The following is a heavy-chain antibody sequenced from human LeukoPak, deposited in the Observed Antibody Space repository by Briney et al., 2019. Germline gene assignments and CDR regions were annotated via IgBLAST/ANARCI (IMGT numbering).Heavy chain of an antibody. CDR2: LVGSGYVA. D-gene: IGHD2-15*01. Sequence: GGSLRLSCIASGFKFDNYAMHWLRQTPGKRPEWVSTLVGSGYVAYYRDSVKGRFTMSRDISKKTLYLQMNSLRAEDTAVYYCAKDRLAATRKVGVGGDYWGQGTLVIVSS. CDR1: GFKFDNYA. V-gene: IGHV3-23*01. CDR3: AKDRLAATRKVGVGGDY. J-gene: IGHJ4*02.